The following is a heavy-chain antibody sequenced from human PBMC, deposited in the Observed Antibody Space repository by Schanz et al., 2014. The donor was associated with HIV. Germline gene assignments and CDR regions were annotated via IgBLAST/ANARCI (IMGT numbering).Heavy chain of an antibody. J-gene: IGHJ4*02. CDR3: ARDSPVAAGTLDY. Sequence: QVQLVQSGAEVKKPGSSVKISCKASDDSFSNLGINWVRQAPGQGLEWMGGIIPHFGTSNYAQKFQGRATITADESTSTAYMELSSLRSEDTAVYYCARDSPVAAGTLDYWGQGTLVTVSS. V-gene: IGHV1-69*01. D-gene: IGHD6-13*01. CDR2: IIPHFGTS. CDR1: DDSFSNLG.